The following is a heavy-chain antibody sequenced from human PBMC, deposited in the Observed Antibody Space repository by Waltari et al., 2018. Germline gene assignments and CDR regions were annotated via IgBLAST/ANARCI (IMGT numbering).Heavy chain of an antibody. V-gene: IGHV3-74*01. CDR1: GFTFSSYW. Sequence: EVQLVESGGGLVQPGGSLRLSCAASGFTFSSYWMHWVRQAPGKGLVWVSRINSDGSSTSYADSVKGRFTISRDNAKNTLYLQMNSLRAEDTAVYYCARDSRRSRPKDYFDYWGQGTLVTVSS. J-gene: IGHJ4*02. CDR2: INSDGSST. CDR3: ARDSRRSRPKDYFDY.